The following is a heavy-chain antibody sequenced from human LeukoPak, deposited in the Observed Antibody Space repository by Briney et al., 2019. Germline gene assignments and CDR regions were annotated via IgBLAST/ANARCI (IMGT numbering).Heavy chain of an antibody. J-gene: IGHJ4*02. V-gene: IGHV4-4*07. CDR2: IYSSGST. CDR1: DGSISSSY. Sequence: SETLSLTCTVSDGSISSSYWSWIRQPAGKGLEWIGRIYSSGSTNYNPSLKSRVTMSLDTSKNQFSLKLSSVTAANTAVYYCARLASYYNFDYWGQGTLVTVSS. D-gene: IGHD3-10*01. CDR3: ARLASYYNFDY.